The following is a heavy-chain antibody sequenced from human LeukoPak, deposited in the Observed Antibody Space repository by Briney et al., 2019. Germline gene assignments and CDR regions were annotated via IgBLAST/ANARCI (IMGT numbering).Heavy chain of an antibody. V-gene: IGHV1-18*01. J-gene: IGHJ3*02. D-gene: IGHD2-2*01. CDR3: ARERIVVVPAASDAFDI. CDR2: ISAYNGNT. CDR1: GYTFTSYG. Sequence: ASVKVSCKASGYTFTSYGISWVRQAPGQGLEWMGWISAYNGNTNYAQKLQGRVTMTTDTSTSTAYMELRSLRSDDTAVYYCARERIVVVPAASDAFDIWGQGTMVTVSS.